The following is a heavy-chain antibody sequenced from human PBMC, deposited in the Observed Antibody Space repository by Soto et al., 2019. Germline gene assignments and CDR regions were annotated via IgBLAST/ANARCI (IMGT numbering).Heavy chain of an antibody. J-gene: IGHJ2*01. CDR1: GYTFRTYG. CDR3: ARDSHDYDSSYWYFDF. Sequence: QVQLVQSGAEVKKPGDSVKVSCKTSGYTFRTYGISWVRQAPGQGLEWMGWISSYNDKTKYSQKIEGRATMTTDTFTSTAYLELRSLSADDTAVYYCARDSHDYDSSYWYFDFWGRGTLVPVSS. CDR2: ISSYNDKT. V-gene: IGHV1-18*01. D-gene: IGHD3-22*01.